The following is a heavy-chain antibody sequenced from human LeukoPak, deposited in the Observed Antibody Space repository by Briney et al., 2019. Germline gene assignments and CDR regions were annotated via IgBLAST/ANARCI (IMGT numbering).Heavy chain of an antibody. CDR1: GFTFSSYW. V-gene: IGHV3-7*01. D-gene: IGHD1-26*01. Sequence: GGSLRLSCAASGFTFSSYWMSWVRQAPGKGLEWVANIKQDGSEKYYVDSVKGRFTISRDNAKNSLYLQMNSLRAEDTAVFYCARDPFSGNYSPHEYYYYMDVWGKGTTVTVSS. J-gene: IGHJ6*03. CDR2: IKQDGSEK. CDR3: ARDPFSGNYSPHEYYYYMDV.